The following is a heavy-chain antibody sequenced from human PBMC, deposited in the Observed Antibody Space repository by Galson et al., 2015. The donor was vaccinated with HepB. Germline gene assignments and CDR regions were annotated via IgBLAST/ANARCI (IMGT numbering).Heavy chain of an antibody. CDR2: ISWNSGSI. D-gene: IGHD6-19*01. V-gene: IGHV3-9*01. Sequence: SLRLSCAASGFTFDDYAMHWVRQAPGKGLEWVSGISWNSGSIGYADSVKGRFTISRDNAKNSLYLQMNSLRAEDTALYYCAKDRIAVGLYYYYGMDVWGQGTTVTVSS. J-gene: IGHJ6*02. CDR3: AKDRIAVGLYYYYGMDV. CDR1: GFTFDDYA.